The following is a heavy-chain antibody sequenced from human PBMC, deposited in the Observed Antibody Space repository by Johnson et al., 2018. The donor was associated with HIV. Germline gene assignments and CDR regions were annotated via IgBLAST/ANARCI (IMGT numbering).Heavy chain of an antibody. Sequence: VQLVESGGGLVQPGRSLRLSCAASGFTFDDYAMHWVRQAPGKGLEWVSGISWNSGSIGYADSVKGRFTISRDNSKNTLDLQMNNLRPEDTALYYCAKEGSSSPWAFDIWGQGTMVTVSS. J-gene: IGHJ3*02. CDR2: ISWNSGSI. V-gene: IGHV3-9*01. CDR3: AKEGSSSPWAFDI. CDR1: GFTFDDYA. D-gene: IGHD2-15*01.